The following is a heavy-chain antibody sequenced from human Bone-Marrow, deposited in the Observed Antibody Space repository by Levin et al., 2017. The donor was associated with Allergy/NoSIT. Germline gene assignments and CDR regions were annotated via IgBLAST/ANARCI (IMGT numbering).Heavy chain of an antibody. CDR1: GGIFNKFG. V-gene: IGHV1-69*06. Sequence: SVKVSCKASGGIFNKFGISWVRQAPGQGLVWMGGILAVFDTTNYAQKFQGRVTITADKSTNTVFLEVISLRSDDTAIYFCARDASYYPRYFHHWGPGTLVTVSS. CDR2: ILAVFDTT. D-gene: IGHD3-10*01. J-gene: IGHJ1*01. CDR3: ARDASYYPRYFHH.